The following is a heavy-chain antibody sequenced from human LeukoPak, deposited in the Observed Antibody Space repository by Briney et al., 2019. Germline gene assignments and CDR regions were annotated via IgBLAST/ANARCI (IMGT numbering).Heavy chain of an antibody. V-gene: IGHV3-30*18. J-gene: IGHJ5*02. CDR2: ISYDGSNK. CDR1: GFTFSSYG. D-gene: IGHD2-2*01. Sequence: GGSLRLSCAASGFTFSSYGMHWVRQAPGKGLEWVAVISYDGSNKYYADSVKGRFTISRDNSKNTPYLQMNSLRAEDTAVYYCAKDPRYCSSTSCRYPNWFDPWGQGTLVTVSS. CDR3: AKDPRYCSSTSCRYPNWFDP.